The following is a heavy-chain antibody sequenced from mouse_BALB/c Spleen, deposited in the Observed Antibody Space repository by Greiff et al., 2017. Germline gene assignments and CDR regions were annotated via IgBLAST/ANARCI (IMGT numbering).Heavy chain of an antibody. Sequence: DVKLQESGPSLVKPSQTLSLTCSVTGDSITSGYWNWIRKFPGNKLEYMGYISYSGSTYYNPSLKSRISITRDTSKNQYYLQLNSVTTEDTATYYCARYQLLRYYAMDYWGQGTSVTVSS. J-gene: IGHJ4*01. D-gene: IGHD1-1*01. CDR3: ARYQLLRYYAMDY. CDR1: GDSITSGY. CDR2: ISYSGST. V-gene: IGHV3-8*02.